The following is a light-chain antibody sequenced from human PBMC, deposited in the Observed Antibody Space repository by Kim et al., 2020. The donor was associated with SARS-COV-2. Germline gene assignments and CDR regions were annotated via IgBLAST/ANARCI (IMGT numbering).Light chain of an antibody. V-gene: IGLV1-40*01. J-gene: IGLJ2*01. Sequence: RSTITCSASSSNIGANYDVHWYQDLPGTAPKLLIYANDQRPSGVPDRFSGSKSDTSASLAITGLQAEDEADYYCESYDSRLSGWIFGGGTQLTVL. CDR1: SSNIGANYD. CDR3: ESYDSRLSGWI. CDR2: AND.